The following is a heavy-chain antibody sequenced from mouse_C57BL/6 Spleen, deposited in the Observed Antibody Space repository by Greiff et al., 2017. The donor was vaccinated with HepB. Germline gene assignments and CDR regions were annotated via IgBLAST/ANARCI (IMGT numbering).Heavy chain of an antibody. CDR3: ARPPYYYGSSPWYFDV. V-gene: IGHV3-6*01. D-gene: IGHD1-1*01. CDR2: ISYDGSN. CDR1: GYSITSGYY. Sequence: VQLQQSGPGLVKPSQSLSLTCSVTGYSITSGYYWNWIRQFPGNKLEWMGYISYDGSNNYNPSLKNRISITRDTSKNQFFLKLNSVTTEDTATYYCARPPYYYGSSPWYFDVWGTGTTVTVSS. J-gene: IGHJ1*03.